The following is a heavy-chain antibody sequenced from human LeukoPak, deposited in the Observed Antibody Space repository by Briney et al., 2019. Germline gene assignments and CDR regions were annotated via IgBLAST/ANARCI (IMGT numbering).Heavy chain of an antibody. CDR1: GFTFSSYG. Sequence: PGGSLRLSCAASGFTFSSYGMHWVRQAPGKGLERVAFIRYDGSNKYYADSVKGRFTISRDNSKNTLYLQMNSLRAEDTAVYYCAVTMVRGGPTYYYYYGMDVWGQGTTVTVSS. CDR3: AVTMVRGGPTYYYYYGMDV. V-gene: IGHV3-30*02. CDR2: IRYDGSNK. D-gene: IGHD3-10*01. J-gene: IGHJ6*02.